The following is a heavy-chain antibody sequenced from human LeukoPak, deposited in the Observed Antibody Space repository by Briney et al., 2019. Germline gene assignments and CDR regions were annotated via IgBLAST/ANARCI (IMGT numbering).Heavy chain of an antibody. D-gene: IGHD3-16*01. J-gene: IGHJ3*01. V-gene: IGHV3-30*03. CDR3: ARGADTFDL. Sequence: GGSLRLSCAASGFTFSSYGMHWVRQAPGKGLEWVAVISYDGSNKYYADSVKGRFTISRDNSKNTLYLQMNSLRAEDTAVYYCARGADTFDLWGQGTMVTVSS. CDR2: ISYDGSNK. CDR1: GFTFSSYG.